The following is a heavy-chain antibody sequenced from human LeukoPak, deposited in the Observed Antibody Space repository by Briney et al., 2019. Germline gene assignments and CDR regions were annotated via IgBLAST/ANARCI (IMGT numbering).Heavy chain of an antibody. J-gene: IGHJ4*02. V-gene: IGHV4-59*01. CDR1: GGSISSYY. CDR3: AKAYKVLAVVETAFDY. Sequence: SETLSLTCTVSGGSISSYYWSWIRQPPGKGLEWIGYIYYSGSTNYNPSLKSRVTISVDTSKNQFSLKLSSVTAADTAVYYCAKAYKVLAVVETAFDYWGQGTLVTVSS. D-gene: IGHD5-24*01. CDR2: IYYSGST.